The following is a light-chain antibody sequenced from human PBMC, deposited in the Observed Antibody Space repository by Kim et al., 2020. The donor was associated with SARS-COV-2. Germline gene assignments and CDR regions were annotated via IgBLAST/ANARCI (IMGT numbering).Light chain of an antibody. V-gene: IGKV1-5*03. CDR2: KAS. CDR3: QHYSTSFRT. Sequence: GDRVTITCRASQSISSWLAWYQQKPGTAPKLLIYKASSLQSGVPSRFSGSGSGTEFTLTIRSLQPDDFATYYCQHYSTSFRTFGQGTKVDIK. J-gene: IGKJ1*01. CDR1: QSISSW.